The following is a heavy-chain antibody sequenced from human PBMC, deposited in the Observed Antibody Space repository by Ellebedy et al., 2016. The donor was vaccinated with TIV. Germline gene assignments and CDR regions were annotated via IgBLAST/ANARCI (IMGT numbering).Heavy chain of an antibody. V-gene: IGHV3-48*04. J-gene: IGHJ5*02. Sequence: GESLKISCAASGFTLSSYIMSWVRQAPGKGLEWVSGISGSGGTTYYADSVKGRFTISRDNARTSLYLQMNSLRVDDTAMYYCARSYGARTSGPWGQGTLVTVSS. CDR3: ARSYGARTSGP. D-gene: IGHD3-16*01. CDR2: ISGSGGTT. CDR1: GFTLSSYI.